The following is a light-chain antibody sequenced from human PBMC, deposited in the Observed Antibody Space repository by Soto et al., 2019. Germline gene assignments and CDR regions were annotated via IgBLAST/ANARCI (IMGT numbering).Light chain of an antibody. CDR3: QQFDTLPLA. Sequence: DIQMTQSLSSLSASVGERVTITCQANQDINNSLNWYQQRPVEAPKLLIYDASLLEARVPSRFRGSRFETSFTLSISSLQAGDIATYSCQQFDTLPLAFGGGTKVEL. CDR1: QDINNS. CDR2: DAS. V-gene: IGKV1-33*01. J-gene: IGKJ4*01.